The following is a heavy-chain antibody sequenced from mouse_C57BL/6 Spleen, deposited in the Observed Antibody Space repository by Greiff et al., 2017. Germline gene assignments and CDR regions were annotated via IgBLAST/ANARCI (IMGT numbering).Heavy chain of an antibody. CDR2: INPYNGGT. D-gene: IGHD2-2*01. J-gene: IGHJ4*01. Sequence: EVKLMESGPVLVKPGASVKMSCKASGYTFTNYYMNWVKQSPGKSLEWIGVINPYNGGTSYNQKFKGKATLTVDKSSSTAYMELNSLTSEDSAVYYCASFDGYDGLYAMDYWGQGTSVTVSS. CDR3: ASFDGYDGLYAMDY. CDR1: GYTFTNYY. V-gene: IGHV1-19*01.